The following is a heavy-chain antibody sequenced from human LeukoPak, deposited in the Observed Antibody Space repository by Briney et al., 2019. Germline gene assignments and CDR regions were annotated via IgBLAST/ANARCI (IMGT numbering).Heavy chain of an antibody. J-gene: IGHJ4*02. CDR1: GFTFSGSA. CDR2: IRSKANSYAT. V-gene: IGHV3-73*01. D-gene: IGHD2-21*02. CDR3: TLEGRIGDPSFSFDY. Sequence: GGSLRLSCATSGFTFSGSAMHWVRQASGKGLEWVGCIRSKANSYATAYAASVKGRFTISRDDSKNTAYLQMNSLKTEDTAVYYCTLEGRIGDPSFSFDYWGQGTLVTVSS.